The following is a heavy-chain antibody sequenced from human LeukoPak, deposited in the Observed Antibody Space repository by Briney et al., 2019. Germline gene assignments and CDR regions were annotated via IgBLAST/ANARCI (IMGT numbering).Heavy chain of an antibody. D-gene: IGHD3-22*01. CDR3: ASRNYYDSSGYYYYYFDY. J-gene: IGHJ4*02. Sequence: GGSLRLSCAASGFTFSNYAMSWVRQAPGKGLEWVSGISGSGTSTYYADSVKGRFTISRDNSKNTLYLQMNSLRAEDTAVYYCASRNYYDSSGYYYYYFDYWGQGTLVTVSS. CDR2: ISGSGTST. CDR1: GFTFSNYA. V-gene: IGHV3-23*01.